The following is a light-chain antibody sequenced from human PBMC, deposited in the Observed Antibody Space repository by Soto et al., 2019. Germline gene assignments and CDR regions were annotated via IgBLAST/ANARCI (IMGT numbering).Light chain of an antibody. Sequence: EIVLTQSPGTLSLSPGERATLSCRASQSVNRSYLAWYQQKPGQAPRLLIYGASSRATGIPDRFSGSGSGTYFTLTISRLEPEDFAVYYCQQYGSSPPRTFGQGTKVEIK. J-gene: IGKJ1*01. CDR2: GAS. CDR3: QQYGSSPPRT. CDR1: QSVNRSY. V-gene: IGKV3-20*01.